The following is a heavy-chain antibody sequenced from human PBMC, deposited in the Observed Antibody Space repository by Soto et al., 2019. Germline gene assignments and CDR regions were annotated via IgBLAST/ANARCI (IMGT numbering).Heavy chain of an antibody. CDR3: AKPYSNGDYFDY. Sequence: GGSLRLSCAASGFTFSTYAMSWVRQAPGKGLEWVSAISGSGGSTYYADSVKGRFTISRDNSKNTLNLQMNSLRAEDTAVYYCAKPYSNGDYFDYWGQGTLVTVSS. V-gene: IGHV3-23*01. CDR2: ISGSGGST. CDR1: GFTFSTYA. J-gene: IGHJ4*02. D-gene: IGHD4-4*01.